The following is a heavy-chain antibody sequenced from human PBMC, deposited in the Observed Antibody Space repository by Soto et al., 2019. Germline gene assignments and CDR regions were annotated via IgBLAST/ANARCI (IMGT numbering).Heavy chain of an antibody. J-gene: IGHJ3*02. D-gene: IGHD6-6*01. Sequence: GGSLRLSCAASGFTFDDYAMHWVRQAPGKGLEWVSLISGDGGSTYYADSVKGRFTISRDNSKNSLYLQMNSRRTEDTALYYCAKGGGSSHDNVDAFDIWGQGTMVTVSS. CDR2: ISGDGGST. CDR1: GFTFDDYA. CDR3: AKGGGSSHDNVDAFDI. V-gene: IGHV3-43*02.